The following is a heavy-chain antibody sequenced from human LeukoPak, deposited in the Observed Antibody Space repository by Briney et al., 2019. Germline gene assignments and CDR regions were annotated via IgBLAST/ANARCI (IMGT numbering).Heavy chain of an antibody. D-gene: IGHD6-13*01. V-gene: IGHV3-64D*06. CDR3: VKDRWVDH. CDR1: GFIFSPYA. J-gene: IGHJ4*02. Sequence: GGSLRLSCSASGFIFSPYAMHWVRQAPGKGLEYVSSISSEGKTTYFADSVKGRFTISRDNSKNTLYLQMSSLRPEDTAVYYCVKDRWVDHWGQGTLVTVSS. CDR2: ISSEGKTT.